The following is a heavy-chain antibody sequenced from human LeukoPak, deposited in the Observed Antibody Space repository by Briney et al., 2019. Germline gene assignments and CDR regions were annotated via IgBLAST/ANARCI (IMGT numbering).Heavy chain of an antibody. V-gene: IGHV1-69*04. CDR3: ARGGVVAAHFDY. Sequence: GASVKVSCKASGYTFTSYGTSWVRQAPGQGLEWMGRIIPILGIANYAQKFQGRVTITADKSTSTAYMELSSLRSEDTAVYYCARGGVVAAHFDYWGQGTLVTVSS. CDR1: GYTFTSYG. D-gene: IGHD2-15*01. J-gene: IGHJ4*02. CDR2: IIPILGIA.